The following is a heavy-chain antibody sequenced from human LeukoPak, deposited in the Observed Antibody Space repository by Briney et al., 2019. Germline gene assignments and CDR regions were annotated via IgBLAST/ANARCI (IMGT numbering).Heavy chain of an antibody. Sequence: SETLSLTCTVSGGSISSSTYYWGWIRQPPGKGLEWIGTIYYSGSTYYNPSLKSRVTISVDTSKNQFSLNLSSVTAADTAVYYCARELYCSGGSCSLGVFDIWGQGTMATVSS. V-gene: IGHV4-39*07. CDR1: GGSISSSTYY. J-gene: IGHJ3*02. CDR3: ARELYCSGGSCSLGVFDI. CDR2: IYYSGST. D-gene: IGHD2-15*01.